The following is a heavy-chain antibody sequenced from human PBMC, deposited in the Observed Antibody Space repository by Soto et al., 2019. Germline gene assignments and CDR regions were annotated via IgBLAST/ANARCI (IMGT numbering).Heavy chain of an antibody. V-gene: IGHV4-4*07. CDR3: ARDSDTFFDSGWFDP. CDR2: IYTSGST. J-gene: IGHJ5*02. D-gene: IGHD3-3*02. Sequence: SETLSLICTVSGGSISSYYWSWVRQPAGKGLEWIGRIYTSGSTNYNPSLKNRVTMSVDTSKNQFSLKLSSVTAADTAVYYCARDSDTFFDSGWFDPWGQGTLVTVSS. CDR1: GGSISSYY.